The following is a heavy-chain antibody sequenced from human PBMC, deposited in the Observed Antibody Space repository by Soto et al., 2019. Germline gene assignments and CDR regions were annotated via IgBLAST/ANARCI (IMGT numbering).Heavy chain of an antibody. CDR3: ASDYNAYQRQHVFDI. D-gene: IGHD3-10*01. CDR1: GCSFNSYY. V-gene: IGHV1-46*02. J-gene: IGHJ3*02. Sequence: QVQLVQSGAEVKKPGASVKVACKGSGCSFNSYYMHWVRQAPGQGPEWMGVINPSGASTSYAQKFQGRVTMTRDTSTSTVYMELSSLRSEDTALYYCASDYNAYQRQHVFDIWGQGTLVTVSS. CDR2: INPSGAST.